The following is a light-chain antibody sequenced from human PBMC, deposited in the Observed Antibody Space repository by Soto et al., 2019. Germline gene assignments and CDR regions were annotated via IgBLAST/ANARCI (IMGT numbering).Light chain of an antibody. CDR3: QQYDNWPWT. CDR1: QSISDA. Sequence: EIVMTHSPATLSVSPWGRATLSCRASQSISDALAWYQQKPGQAPRLLIHGASTRALGFPARFSGSGSGTDFTLTISSLQSEDFAVYYRQQYDNWPWTFGQGTKVDIK. V-gene: IGKV3-15*01. CDR2: GAS. J-gene: IGKJ1*01.